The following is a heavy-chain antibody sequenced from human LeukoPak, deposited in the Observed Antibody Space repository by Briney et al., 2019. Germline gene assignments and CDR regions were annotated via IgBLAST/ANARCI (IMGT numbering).Heavy chain of an antibody. D-gene: IGHD1-26*01. Sequence: PGGSLRLSCAASGFTFSSCGMHWVRQSPAKGLEWVAYIRYDGSDKYYIDSVKGRFTIARDNPKETLYLQMTSLSHDDTAVYFCVKDVGVGASYFDNWGQGTLVAVPS. J-gene: IGHJ4*02. V-gene: IGHV3-30*02. CDR2: IRYDGSDK. CDR1: GFTFSSCG. CDR3: VKDVGVGASYFDN.